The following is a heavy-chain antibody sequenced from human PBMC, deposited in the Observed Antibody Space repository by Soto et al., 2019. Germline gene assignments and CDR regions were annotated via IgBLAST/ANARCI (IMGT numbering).Heavy chain of an antibody. CDR2: IYHSGST. CDR1: SGSISSSNW. D-gene: IGHD3-10*01. J-gene: IGHJ6*03. V-gene: IGHV4-4*02. CDR3: ARVGMPRYYGSGSYYPNYYYYYMDV. Sequence: SETLSLTCAVSSGSISSSNWWSWVRQPPGKGLEWIGEIYHSGSTNYNPSLKSRVTISVDKSKNQFSLKLSSVTAADTAVYYCARVGMPRYYGSGSYYPNYYYYYMDVWGKGTTVTVSS.